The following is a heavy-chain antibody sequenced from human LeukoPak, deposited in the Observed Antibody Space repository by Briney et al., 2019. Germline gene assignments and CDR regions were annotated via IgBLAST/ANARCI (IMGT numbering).Heavy chain of an antibody. CDR2: IYHSGST. CDR3: AREMYSSTHAGFDY. Sequence: SETLSLTCAVSGGSISSSNWWSWVRQPPGKGLEWIGEIYHSGSTNYNPSLKSRVTISVDKSKNQFSLKLSSVTAADTAVYYCAREMYSSTHAGFDYWGQGTLVTVPS. V-gene: IGHV4-4*02. CDR1: GGSISSSNW. D-gene: IGHD6-13*01. J-gene: IGHJ4*02.